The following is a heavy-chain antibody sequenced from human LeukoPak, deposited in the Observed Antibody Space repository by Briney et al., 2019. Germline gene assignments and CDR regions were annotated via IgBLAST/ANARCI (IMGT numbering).Heavy chain of an antibody. CDR3: ARRDIVVVPAAIIGAFDI. CDR1: RFTFSTYW. Sequence: GGSLRLSCAASRFTFSTYWMHWVRQAPGKGLEWVSGINWNGGSTGYADSVKGRFTISRDNAKNSLYLQMNSLRAEDTALYYCARRDIVVVPAAIIGAFDIWGQGTMVTVSS. CDR2: INWNGGST. V-gene: IGHV3-20*04. D-gene: IGHD2-2*02. J-gene: IGHJ3*02.